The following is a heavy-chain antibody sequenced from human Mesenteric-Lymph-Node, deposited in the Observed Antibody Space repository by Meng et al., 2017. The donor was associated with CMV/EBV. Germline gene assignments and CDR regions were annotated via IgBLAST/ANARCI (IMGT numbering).Heavy chain of an antibody. CDR2: FYSDYST. D-gene: IGHD6-6*01. V-gene: IGHV3-53*01. Sequence: GESLKISCAASGFTFSNYWMHWVRQAPGKGLEWVSAFYSDYSTSYADSVKGRFTISRDNSKNTLYLQMNSLRAEDTAMYYCASGPSLQLVPLWGQGTLVTVSS. CDR3: ASGPSLQLVPL. CDR1: GFTFSNYW. J-gene: IGHJ4*02.